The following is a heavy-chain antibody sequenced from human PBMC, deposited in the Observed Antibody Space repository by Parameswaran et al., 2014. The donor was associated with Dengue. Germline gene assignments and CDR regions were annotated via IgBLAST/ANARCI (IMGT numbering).Heavy chain of an antibody. CDR3: AKDPSFHEDIVATIKSYYGMDV. V-gene: IGHV3-23*01. J-gene: IGHJ6*02. CDR2: ISGSGGST. D-gene: IGHD5-12*01. Sequence: VRQAPGKGLEWVSAISGSGGSTYYADSVKGRFTISRDNSKNTLYLQMNSLRAEDTAVYYCAKDPSFHEDIVATIKSYYGMDVWGQGTTVTVSS.